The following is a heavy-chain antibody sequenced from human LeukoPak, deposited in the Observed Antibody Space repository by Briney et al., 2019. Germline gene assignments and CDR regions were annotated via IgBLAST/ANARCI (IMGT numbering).Heavy chain of an antibody. V-gene: IGHV4-39*07. Sequence: SETLSLTCSVSGGSMRRDTEYWGWIRQPPGRGLEWIGNIYYSGNTNYNPSLKSRVTISVDTSKNQFSLKLRSVTAADTAVYYCARGDDSSGYSTFDIWGQGTMVTVSS. CDR1: GGSMRRDTEY. D-gene: IGHD3-22*01. J-gene: IGHJ3*02. CDR2: IYYSGNT. CDR3: ARGDDSSGYSTFDI.